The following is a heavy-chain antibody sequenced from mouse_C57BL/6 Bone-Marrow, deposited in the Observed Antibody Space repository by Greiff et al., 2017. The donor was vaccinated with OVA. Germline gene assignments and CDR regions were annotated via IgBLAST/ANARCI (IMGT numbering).Heavy chain of an antibody. D-gene: IGHD2-4*01. CDR3: ARRSYDYDADY. CDR2: IYPSDSET. V-gene: IGHV1-61*01. J-gene: IGHJ2*01. Sequence: QVQLQQPGAELVRPGSSVKLSCKASGYTFTSYWMDWVKQRPGQGLEWIGNIYPSDSETNYNQKFKDKATLTVDKSSSTAYMQLSSLTSEDSAVFYCARRSYDYDADYWGQGTTLTVSS. CDR1: GYTFTSYW.